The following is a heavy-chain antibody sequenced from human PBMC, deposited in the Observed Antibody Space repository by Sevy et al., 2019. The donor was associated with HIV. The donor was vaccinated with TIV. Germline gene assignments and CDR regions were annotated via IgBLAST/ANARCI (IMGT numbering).Heavy chain of an antibody. CDR1: GFTFSDYG. J-gene: IGHJ6*02. V-gene: IGHV3-30*18. CDR2: ISYDGSNK. Sequence: GGSLRLSCVVSGFTFSDYGMHWVRQAPGQGLEWVAVISYDGSNKYYADSVKGRFTVSRDNSKNTLYLQMNSLRVEDTAVYYCANKDGPGYYPNYYYYYGMDVWGQGTTVTVSS. D-gene: IGHD3-10*01. CDR3: ANKDGPGYYPNYYYYYGMDV.